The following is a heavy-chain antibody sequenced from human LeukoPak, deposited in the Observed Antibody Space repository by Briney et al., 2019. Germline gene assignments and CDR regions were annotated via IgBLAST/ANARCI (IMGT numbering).Heavy chain of an antibody. D-gene: IGHD1-26*01. Sequence: GGSLRLSCAASGFTFSSYSMNWVRQAPGKGLEWVSYISSSSSSIYYADSVKGRFTISRDNAKNSLYLQMNSLRAEDTAVYYCASLEWGPDYWGQGTLVTVSS. CDR2: ISSSSSSI. J-gene: IGHJ4*02. CDR3: ASLEWGPDY. CDR1: GFTFSSYS. V-gene: IGHV3-48*04.